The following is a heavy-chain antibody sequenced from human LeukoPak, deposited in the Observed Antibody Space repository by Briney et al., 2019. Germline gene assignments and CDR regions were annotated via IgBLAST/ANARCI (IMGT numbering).Heavy chain of an antibody. CDR1: GFTFSTYD. CDR3: ARAEVAGHGTDY. Sequence: GGSLRLSCAASGFTFSTYDMHWVRQAAGKGLEWVAVIWYDGSDKYYADSVKGRFTISRDNSKNTLYLQMNSLRAEDTAVYYCARAEVAGHGTDYWGQGTLVTVSS. D-gene: IGHD6-19*01. V-gene: IGHV3-33*08. CDR2: IWYDGSDK. J-gene: IGHJ4*02.